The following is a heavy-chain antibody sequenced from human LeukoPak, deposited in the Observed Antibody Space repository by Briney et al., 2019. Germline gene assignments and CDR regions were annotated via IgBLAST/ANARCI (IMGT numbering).Heavy chain of an antibody. V-gene: IGHV3-74*01. CDR3: ARAYTTVTTIQVY. CDR1: GFTFGSYW. Sequence: GGSLRLSCAASGFTFGSYWMHWVRQAPGKGLVWVSRINSDGSSTSYADSGKGRFTISRDNAKNTLDLQMNSLRAEDTAVYYCARAYTTVTTIQVYWGQGTLVSVSS. CDR2: INSDGSST. D-gene: IGHD4-11*01. J-gene: IGHJ4*02.